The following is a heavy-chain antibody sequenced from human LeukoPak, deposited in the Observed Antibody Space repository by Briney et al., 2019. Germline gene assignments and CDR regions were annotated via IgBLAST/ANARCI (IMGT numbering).Heavy chain of an antibody. J-gene: IGHJ3*02. V-gene: IGHV3-7*01. CDR1: GFTFSTYW. Sequence: GGSLRLSCAASGFTFSTYWISWVRQAPGKGLEWVANIKQDESEKYYVDSVKGRFTISRGNAKNSLYLQMSSLRAEDTAVYYCARDRGTYYYDTTSHYDAFDIWGQGTMVTVSS. CDR3: ARDRGTYYYDTTSHYDAFDI. CDR2: IKQDESEK. D-gene: IGHD3-22*01.